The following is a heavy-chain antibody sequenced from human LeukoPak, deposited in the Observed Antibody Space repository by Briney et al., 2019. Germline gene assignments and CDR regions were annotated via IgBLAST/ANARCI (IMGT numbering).Heavy chain of an antibody. J-gene: IGHJ3*01. V-gene: IGHV3-23*01. D-gene: IGHD6-19*01. CDR1: GITLSNYG. Sequence: PGGSLRLSCAVSGITLSNYGMTWVRQAPGRGLEWVSAILGSGGSTYYADSVKGRFTISRDNSKNTLFLQMNSLRAEDTAVYYCAKTGSVAVAGVFAFDFWGQGTVVTVSS. CDR2: ILGSGGST. CDR3: AKTGSVAVAGVFAFDF.